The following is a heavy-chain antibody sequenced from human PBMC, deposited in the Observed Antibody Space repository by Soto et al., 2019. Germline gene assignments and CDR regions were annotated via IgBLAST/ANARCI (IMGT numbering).Heavy chain of an antibody. V-gene: IGHV1-69*13. CDR3: ARDRTTYYYDSSGYTFDY. J-gene: IGHJ4*02. CDR1: GGTFSSYA. D-gene: IGHD3-22*01. Sequence: GASVKVSCKASGGTFSSYAISWVRQAPGQGLEWMGGIIPIFGTANYAQKFQGRVTITADESTSTAYMELSSLRSEDTAVYYCARDRTTYYYDSSGYTFDYWGQGTLVTVSS. CDR2: IIPIFGTA.